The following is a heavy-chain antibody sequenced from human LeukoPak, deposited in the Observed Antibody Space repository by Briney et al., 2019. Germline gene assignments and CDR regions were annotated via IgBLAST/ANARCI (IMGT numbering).Heavy chain of an antibody. CDR1: GGSISSSN. CDR3: ANMASIGY. Sequence: PSETLSLTCAVSGGSISSSNWWSWVRQPPGKGLEWVSYISSSGSTIYYADSVKGRFTISRDNSKNTLYLQMNSLRAEDTAVYYCANMASIGYWGQGTLVTVSS. V-gene: IGHV3-48*01. CDR2: ISSSGSTI. J-gene: IGHJ4*02. D-gene: IGHD5-24*01.